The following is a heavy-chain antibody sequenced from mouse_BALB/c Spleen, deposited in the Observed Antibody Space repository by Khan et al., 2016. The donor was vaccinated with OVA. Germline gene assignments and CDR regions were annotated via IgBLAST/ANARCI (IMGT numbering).Heavy chain of an antibody. CDR3: TEDRFQYDFDY. Sequence: EVELVESGGGLVKPGGSLKLSCAASGFTFSSYAMSWVRQTPETRLEWVASISSGGFTYYPDRVKGRFTISRDNATDNLYFQMISLMSAETAIYYSTEDRFQYDFDYWGQGTTVTVSS. V-gene: IGHV5-6-5*01. J-gene: IGHJ4*01. CDR1: GFTFSSYA. CDR2: ISSGGFT. D-gene: IGHD2-14*01.